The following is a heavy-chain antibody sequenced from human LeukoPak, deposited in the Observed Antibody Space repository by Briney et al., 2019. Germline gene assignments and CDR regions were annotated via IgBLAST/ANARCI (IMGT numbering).Heavy chain of an antibody. Sequence: GGSVRLSCAASGFTFSSYDMKWVRQAPGKGLEWISYISSSGRTIFYADSVKGRFTISRDNAKNSLYLQMNSLIAEDTAVYYCARDPYGVGAFYIWGQGTMVTVSS. J-gene: IGHJ3*02. CDR1: GFTFSSYD. V-gene: IGHV3-48*03. D-gene: IGHD4-17*01. CDR2: ISSSGRTI. CDR3: ARDPYGVGAFYI.